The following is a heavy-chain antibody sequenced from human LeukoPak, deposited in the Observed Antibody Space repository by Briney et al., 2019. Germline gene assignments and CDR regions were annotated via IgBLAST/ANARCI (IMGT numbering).Heavy chain of an antibody. CDR2: ISGSGGGT. Sequence: EGSLRLSCAASGFTFSSYAMSWVRQAPGKGLEWVSAISGSGGGTYYADSVKGRFTISRDNSKNTLYLQMNSLRAEDTAVYYCAKVSSYYDFWSGYGTFDYWGQGTLVTVSS. D-gene: IGHD3-3*01. CDR1: GFTFSSYA. J-gene: IGHJ4*02. CDR3: AKVSSYYDFWSGYGTFDY. V-gene: IGHV3-23*01.